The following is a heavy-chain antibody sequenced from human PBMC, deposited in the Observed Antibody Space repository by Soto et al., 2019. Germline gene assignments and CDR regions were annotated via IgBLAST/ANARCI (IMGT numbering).Heavy chain of an antibody. D-gene: IGHD3-10*01. CDR1: GGSISSGGYY. V-gene: IGHV4-31*03. Sequence: SETLSLTCTVSGGSISSGGYYWSWIRQHPGKGLEWIGYIYYSGSTYYNPSLKSRATISVDTSKNQFSLKLSSVTAADTAVYYCARDLNGSGSYYNESWYYYGMDVWGQGTTVTVSS. J-gene: IGHJ6*02. CDR2: IYYSGST. CDR3: ARDLNGSGSYYNESWYYYGMDV.